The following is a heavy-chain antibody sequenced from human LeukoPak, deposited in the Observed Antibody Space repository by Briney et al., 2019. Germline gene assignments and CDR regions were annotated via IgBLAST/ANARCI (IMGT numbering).Heavy chain of an antibody. J-gene: IGHJ4*02. Sequence: GGSLRLSCAASGFTFSSFWMTWVRQAPGKGLEWVVNINQDGSEKYYVDSVKGRFTISRDNAKNSVYLQMNSLRGEDTAVYYCARDGGVSGYDLLDYWGQGTLVTVSS. V-gene: IGHV3-7*01. D-gene: IGHD5-12*01. CDR3: ARDGGVSGYDLLDY. CDR2: INQDGSEK. CDR1: GFTFSSFW.